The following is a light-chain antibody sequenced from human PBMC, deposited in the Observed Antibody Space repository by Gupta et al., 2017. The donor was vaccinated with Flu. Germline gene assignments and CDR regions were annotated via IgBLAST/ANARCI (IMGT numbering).Light chain of an antibody. J-gene: IGLJ2*01. CDR2: EVN. CDR3: SSYADRNNVI. Sequence: QSALTQPPSASGSPGQSVTISCTGTSSDVGGYNFVSWYQQHPGKAPKLMIYEVNKRPSGVPDRFSGSKSGNTASLTVSGLQAEDEAEYYCSSYADRNNVIFGGGTKLTVL. CDR1: SSDVGGYNF. V-gene: IGLV2-8*01.